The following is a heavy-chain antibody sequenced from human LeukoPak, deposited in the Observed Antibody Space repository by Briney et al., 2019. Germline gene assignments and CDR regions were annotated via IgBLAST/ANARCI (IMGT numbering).Heavy chain of an antibody. CDR2: IYSGGST. J-gene: IGHJ4*02. V-gene: IGHV3-NL1*01. D-gene: IGHD6-13*01. CDR3: ARDLDGSSWFAPFDY. Sequence: GGSLRLSCAASGFTFSSYGMHWVRQAPGKGLEWVSVIYSGGSTYYADSVKGRFTISRDNSKNTLYLQMNSLRAEDTAVYYCARDLDGSSWFAPFDYWGQGTLVTVSS. CDR1: GFTFSSYG.